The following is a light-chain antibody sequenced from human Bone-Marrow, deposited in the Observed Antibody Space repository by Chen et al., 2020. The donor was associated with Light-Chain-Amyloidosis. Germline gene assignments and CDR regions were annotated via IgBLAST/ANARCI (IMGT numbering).Light chain of an antibody. Sequence: QSALTQPASVAGSPGQSIPISCPGTSSDVGGYNYVSWYQHHPGEAPKLMVYEVSNRPSGVSNRFSGSKAGNTASLTISGLQAEDEADYYCSSFTSRSTRVFGGGTKLTVL. CDR2: EVS. J-gene: IGLJ3*02. CDR1: SSDVGGYNY. V-gene: IGLV2-14*01. CDR3: SSFTSRSTRV.